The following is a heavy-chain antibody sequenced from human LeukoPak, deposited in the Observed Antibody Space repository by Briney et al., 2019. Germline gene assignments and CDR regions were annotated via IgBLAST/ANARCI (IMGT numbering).Heavy chain of an antibody. CDR1: GFTFDDYG. CDR2: TNCDGGST. CDR3: ARIAAADLYYYYSMDV. V-gene: IGHV3-20*04. J-gene: IGHJ6*03. D-gene: IGHD6-25*01. Sequence: PGGSLRLSCAASGFTFDDYGMSWVRQAPGQGLEWVSSTNCDGGSTGYTDSVKGRVTISRDKAKNSLYLQMNSLRAEDTALYYCARIAAADLYYYYSMDVWGKGATVTVCS.